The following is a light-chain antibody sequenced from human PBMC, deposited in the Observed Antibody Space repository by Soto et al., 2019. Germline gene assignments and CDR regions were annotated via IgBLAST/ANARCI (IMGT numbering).Light chain of an antibody. Sequence: QSVLTQPPSASGTPGQRVTISCSGSNSNIGSNVVNWYQHLPGTAPTLLIYTNNQRPSCVPDRFSGSKSGTSASLAISGLQSDDEADYYCAAWDASLKGVVFGGGTKLTVL. V-gene: IGLV1-44*01. J-gene: IGLJ2*01. CDR1: NSNIGSNV. CDR3: AAWDASLKGVV. CDR2: TNN.